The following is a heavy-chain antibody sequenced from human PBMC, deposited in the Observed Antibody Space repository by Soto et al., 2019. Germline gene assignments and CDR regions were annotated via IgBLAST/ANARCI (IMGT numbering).Heavy chain of an antibody. J-gene: IGHJ6*03. CDR3: AKAPYGSGSNTRYYYYMDV. V-gene: IGHV3-23*01. CDR1: GFTFSSYA. Sequence: GGSLRISCAASGFTFSSYAMSWVRPAPGEGLEWVSAISGSGGSTYYADSVKGRFTISRDNSKNTLYLQMNSLRAEDTAVYYCAKAPYGSGSNTRYYYYMDVWGKGTTVTVSS. CDR2: ISGSGGST. D-gene: IGHD3-10*01.